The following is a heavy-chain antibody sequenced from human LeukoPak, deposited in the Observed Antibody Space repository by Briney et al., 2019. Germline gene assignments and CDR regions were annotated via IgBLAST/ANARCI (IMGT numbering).Heavy chain of an antibody. CDR1: GFTFSSYA. Sequence: GSLRLSCAASGFTFSSYAMSWVRQAPGTGLEWVSGISGSGESTYYADSVKGRFTISRDNSKNTLYLQMNSLRAEDTAVYYCARTRSCSSTSCYIDYWGQGTLVTVSS. D-gene: IGHD2-2*02. CDR3: ARTRSCSSTSCYIDY. J-gene: IGHJ4*02. V-gene: IGHV3-23*01. CDR2: ISGSGEST.